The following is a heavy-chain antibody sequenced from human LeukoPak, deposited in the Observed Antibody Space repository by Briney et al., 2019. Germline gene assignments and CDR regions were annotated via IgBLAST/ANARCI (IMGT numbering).Heavy chain of an antibody. V-gene: IGHV1-46*01. J-gene: IGHJ4*02. CDR3: ARAGRDGYVY. CDR1: GYTFTSYY. Sequence: ASVKVSCKASGYTFTSYYMHWVRQAPGQGLEWMGRGNPSGGSTRYAQKFQGRVTMTRDTSTSTVYMELSSLRSEDTAVYYCARAGRDGYVYWGQGTLVTVSS. CDR2: GNPSGGST. D-gene: IGHD5-24*01.